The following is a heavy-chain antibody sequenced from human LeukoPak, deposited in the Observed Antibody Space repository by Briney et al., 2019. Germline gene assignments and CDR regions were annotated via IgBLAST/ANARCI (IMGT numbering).Heavy chain of an antibody. CDR1: GGSISSSSYY. D-gene: IGHD6-19*01. Sequence: SETLSLTCTVSGGSISSSSYYWGWIRQPPGKGLEWIGSIYYSGSTYYNPSLKSRVTISVDTSKNQFSLKLSSVTAADTAVYYCARRFSSGWYWGDYFDYWGQGTLVTVSS. CDR3: ARRFSSGWYWGDYFDY. J-gene: IGHJ4*02. V-gene: IGHV4-39*01. CDR2: IYYSGST.